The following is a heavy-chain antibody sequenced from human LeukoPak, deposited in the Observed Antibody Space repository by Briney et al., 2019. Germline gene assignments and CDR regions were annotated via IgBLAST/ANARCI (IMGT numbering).Heavy chain of an antibody. Sequence: SETLSLTCTVYGGSLKSYYWSWVRQPAGKPVEWVGYIYYSGGSNYNPSLKSRVTISLDTSKNQFSLKLRSVTAADTALYYCARVDDCNALEYWGQGTLVTVSS. CDR3: ARVDDCNALEY. J-gene: IGHJ4*02. D-gene: IGHD2-21*02. V-gene: IGHV4-59*01. CDR2: IYYSGGS. CDR1: GGSLKSYY.